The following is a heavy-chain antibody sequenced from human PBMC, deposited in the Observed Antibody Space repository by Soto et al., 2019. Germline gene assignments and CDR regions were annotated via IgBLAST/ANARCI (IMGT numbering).Heavy chain of an antibody. Sequence: SETLSLTCTVSGGSVSNSNYYWVWIRQSPGKGLEWIGSVYYRVRSYSKSSVKSRVTISVDTSMNQFSLNLNSVTASDPAVDYCVSQRTSVLPQAYFDYWGPGALVTVSS. V-gene: IGHV4-39*01. CDR2: VYYRVRS. CDR3: VSQRTSVLPQAYFDY. CDR1: GGSVSNSNYY. D-gene: IGHD2-8*01. J-gene: IGHJ4*02.